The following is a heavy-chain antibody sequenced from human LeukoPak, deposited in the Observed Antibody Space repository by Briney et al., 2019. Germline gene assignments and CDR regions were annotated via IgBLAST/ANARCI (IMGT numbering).Heavy chain of an antibody. J-gene: IGHJ4*02. Sequence: PSETLSLTCTVSGGSISSGSYYWSWIRQPAGKGLEWIGRIYTSGSTNYNPSLKSRVTISVDTSKNQFSLKLSSVTAADTAVYYCARATIGRRLDRYDYWGQGTLVTVSS. CDR1: GGSISSGSYY. CDR3: ARATIGRRLDRYDY. D-gene: IGHD1-26*01. V-gene: IGHV4-61*02. CDR2: IYTSGST.